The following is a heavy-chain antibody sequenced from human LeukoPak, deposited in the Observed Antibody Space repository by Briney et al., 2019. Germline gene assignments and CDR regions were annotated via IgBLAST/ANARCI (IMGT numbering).Heavy chain of an antibody. Sequence: AASVKVSCKASGYTFTCYGISWVRQAPGQGLEWMGWISAYNGNTNYAQKLQGRVTMTTDTSTSTAYMELRSLRSDDTAVYYCARDLYYYGSGSPNWFDPWGQGTLVTVSS. J-gene: IGHJ5*02. CDR2: ISAYNGNT. CDR3: ARDLYYYGSGSPNWFDP. D-gene: IGHD3-10*01. CDR1: GYTFTCYG. V-gene: IGHV1-18*01.